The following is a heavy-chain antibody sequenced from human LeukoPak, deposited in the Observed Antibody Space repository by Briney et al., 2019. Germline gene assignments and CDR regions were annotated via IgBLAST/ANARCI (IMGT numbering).Heavy chain of an antibody. D-gene: IGHD6-13*01. Sequence: PGGSLRLSCAASGFTFSSYSMNWVRQAPGKGLEWVSYISSSSSTKYYADSVKGQFTISRDNAKNSLYLQMNSLRAEDTAVYYCARGGYSSSWYRYYYMDVWGKGTTVTVSS. CDR2: ISSSSSTK. CDR3: ARGGYSSSWYRYYYMDV. CDR1: GFTFSSYS. V-gene: IGHV3-48*01. J-gene: IGHJ6*03.